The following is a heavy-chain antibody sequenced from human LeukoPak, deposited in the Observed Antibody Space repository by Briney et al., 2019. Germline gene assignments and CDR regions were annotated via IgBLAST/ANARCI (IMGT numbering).Heavy chain of an antibody. V-gene: IGHV3-11*01. J-gene: IGHJ4*02. D-gene: IGHD2-2*02. CDR3: VSTPAIRRLNF. CDR1: GLSTTDYY. Sequence: GALRLSCAASGLSTTDYYMSWIRQAPGGGLQWIVYISSVTSAIHYANSMKGRFTMSRDNAKNSVYLQMNSLRTKDTAMYFCVSTPAIRRLNFWGQGTLVTVSS. CDR2: ISSVTSAI.